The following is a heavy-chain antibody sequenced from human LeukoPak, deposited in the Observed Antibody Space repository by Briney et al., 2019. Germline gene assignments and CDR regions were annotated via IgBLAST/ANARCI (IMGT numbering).Heavy chain of an antibody. CDR1: GFTFSSYA. CDR2: ISYDGSNK. V-gene: IGHV3-30-3*01. Sequence: GGSLRLSCAASGFTFSSYAMHWVRQAPGKGLEWVAVISYDGSNKYYADSVKGRFTISRDNSKNTLYPQMNSLRAEDTAVYYCARVLSSSWFDAFDIWGQGTMVTVSS. J-gene: IGHJ3*02. CDR3: ARVLSSSWFDAFDI. D-gene: IGHD6-13*01.